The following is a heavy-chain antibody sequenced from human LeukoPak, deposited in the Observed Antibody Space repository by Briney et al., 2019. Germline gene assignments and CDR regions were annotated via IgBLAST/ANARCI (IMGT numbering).Heavy chain of an antibody. CDR2: ISYDGSNK. CDR3: ARDSGEWLRPDAFDI. CDR1: GFTFSSYG. J-gene: IGHJ3*02. Sequence: GRSLRLSCAASGFTFSSYGMHWVRQAPGKGLEWVAVISYDGSNKYYADSVKGRFTISRDNSKNTLYLQMNSLRAEDTAVYYCARDSGEWLRPDAFDIWGQGTMVTVSS. V-gene: IGHV3-30*19. D-gene: IGHD5-12*01.